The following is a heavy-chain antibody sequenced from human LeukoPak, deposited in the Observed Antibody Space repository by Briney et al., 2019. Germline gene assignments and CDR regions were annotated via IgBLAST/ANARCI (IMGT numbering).Heavy chain of an antibody. CDR2: ISAYNGNT. CDR1: GYTFTCYG. D-gene: IGHD2-2*01. V-gene: IGHV1-18*01. Sequence: ASVKVSCKASGYTFTCYGFSWVRQAPGQGLEWMGWISAYNGNTDYAQKLQGRVTMTTDTSTSTAYMELRSLTFDDTAVYYCARDRGVVPAAISSYWGQGTLVTVSS. CDR3: ARDRGVVPAAISSY. J-gene: IGHJ4*02.